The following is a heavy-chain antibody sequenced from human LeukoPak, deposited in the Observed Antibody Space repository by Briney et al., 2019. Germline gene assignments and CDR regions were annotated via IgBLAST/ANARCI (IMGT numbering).Heavy chain of an antibody. CDR3: ARASHSGYGD. CDR1: GGSISSGSYY. V-gene: IGHV4-61*02. Sequence: PSETLSLTCTVSGGSISSGSYYWSWIRQPTGKGLEWIGRIYTSGSTNYNPSLKSRVTISVDTSKNQFSLKLSSVTAADTAVYYCARASHSGYGDWGQGTLVTVSS. J-gene: IGHJ4*02. CDR2: IYTSGST. D-gene: IGHD5-12*01.